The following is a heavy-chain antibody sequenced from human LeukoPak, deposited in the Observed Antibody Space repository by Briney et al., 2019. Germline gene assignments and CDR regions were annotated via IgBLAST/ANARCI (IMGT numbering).Heavy chain of an antibody. CDR1: GGSISSSSYY. D-gene: IGHD3-3*01. J-gene: IGHJ5*02. CDR3: ARPEEWFASRLDP. Sequence: SETLSLTCTVSGGSISSSSYYWGWIRQPPGKGLEWIGSIYYSGSTYYNPSLKSRVTISVDTSKDQFSLKLSSVTAADTAVYYCARPEEWFASRLDPWGQGTLVTVSS. V-gene: IGHV4-39*01. CDR2: IYYSGST.